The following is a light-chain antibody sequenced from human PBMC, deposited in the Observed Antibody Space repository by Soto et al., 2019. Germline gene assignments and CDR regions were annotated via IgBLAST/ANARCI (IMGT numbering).Light chain of an antibody. CDR2: GAS. CDR1: QSVSSY. V-gene: IGKV3-20*01. CDR3: HKYGRSPRT. Sequence: DIVLTHSPAPLSFSPVDSSTLHFRASQSVSSYLAWYQPTPGQAPRLLIYGASSRATGIPDRVSGSGSGTDFTLTISRLEPEDFAVYSCHKYGRSPRTCGQGTRREIK. J-gene: IGKJ5*01.